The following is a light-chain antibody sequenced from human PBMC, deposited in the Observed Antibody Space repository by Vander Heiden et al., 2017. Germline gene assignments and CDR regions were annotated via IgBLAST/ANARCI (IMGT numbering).Light chain of an antibody. CDR2: KDR. V-gene: IGLV3-25*03. CDR1: ALAKQY. CDR3: QSPDRSGRVGV. Sequence: SHELPQPPSVSVSPGQTATLTCSGDALAKQYPSWSLQRSGQAPVLMIFKDRERPSGIPERFSGSNSGTTVTLTISGVQAEDEAEYYCQSPDRSGRVGVFGTGTRLTVL. J-gene: IGLJ1*01.